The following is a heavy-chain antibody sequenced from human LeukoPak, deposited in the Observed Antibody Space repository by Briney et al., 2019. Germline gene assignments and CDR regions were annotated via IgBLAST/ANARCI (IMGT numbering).Heavy chain of an antibody. J-gene: IGHJ6*02. D-gene: IGHD3-22*01. CDR3: ARPRGSGYYYYYYGMDV. Sequence: SETLSLTCAVYGGSFSGYYWSWIRQPPGKGLEWIGQINHSGSTNYNPSLKSRVTISVDTSKNQFSLKLSSVTAADTAVYYCARPRGSGYYYYYYGMDVWGQGTTVTVSS. V-gene: IGHV4-34*01. CDR1: GGSFSGYY. CDR2: INHSGST.